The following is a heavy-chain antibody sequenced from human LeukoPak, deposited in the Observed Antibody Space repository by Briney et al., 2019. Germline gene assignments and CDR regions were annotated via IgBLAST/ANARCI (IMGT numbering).Heavy chain of an antibody. CDR3: ARDPSIAAPLELDAFDI. V-gene: IGHV4-4*07. Sequence: SETLSLTCTVSGGSISSYYWSWIRQPAGKGLEWIGRIYTSGSTYYNPSLKSRVTISVDTSKNQFSLKLSSVTAADTAVYYCARDPSIAAPLELDAFDIWGQGTMVTVSS. D-gene: IGHD6-6*01. CDR2: IYTSGST. J-gene: IGHJ3*02. CDR1: GGSISSYY.